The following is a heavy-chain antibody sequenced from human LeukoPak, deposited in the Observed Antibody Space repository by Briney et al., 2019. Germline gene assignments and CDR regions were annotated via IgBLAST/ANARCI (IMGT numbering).Heavy chain of an antibody. CDR1: GDTFIGYY. D-gene: IGHD1-26*01. CDR2: INPSSGAT. J-gene: IGHJ6*02. V-gene: IGHV1-46*01. Sequence: ASVKVSCKASGDTFIGYYIHWVRQAPGQGLEWMGIINPSSGATNYAQKFQGRVTMTRDTSTSTVYMELSSQRSEDTAVYYCARATNFYYYYGMDVWGQGTTVTVSS. CDR3: ARATNFYYYYGMDV.